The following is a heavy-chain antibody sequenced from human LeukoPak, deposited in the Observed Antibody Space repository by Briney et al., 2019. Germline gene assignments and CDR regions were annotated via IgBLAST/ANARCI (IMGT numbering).Heavy chain of an antibody. V-gene: IGHV4-39*01. CDR2: IYYSGST. CDR1: GDSISSSSYY. J-gene: IGHJ4*02. D-gene: IGHD2-21*02. Sequence: SETLSLTCSVSGDSISSSSYYWGWIRQPPGKGLEWIGSIYYSGSTYYNPSLKSRVTISVDTSKTQFSLQLSSVTAADTAVYYCARHSWPTLTAYFDYWGQGTLVTVSS. CDR3: ARHSWPTLTAYFDY.